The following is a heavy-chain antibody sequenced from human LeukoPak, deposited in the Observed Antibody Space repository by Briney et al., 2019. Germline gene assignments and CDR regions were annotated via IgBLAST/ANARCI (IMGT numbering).Heavy chain of an antibody. CDR2: IYYSGST. CDR3: ARVGDYGGNFHYYYYYYMDV. V-gene: IGHV4-39*07. J-gene: IGHJ6*03. D-gene: IGHD4-23*01. CDR1: GGSISSSSYY. Sequence: PSETLSLTCTVSGGSISSSSYYWGWIRQPPGKGLEWIGSIYYSGSTYYNPSLKSRVTISVDTSKNQFSLKLSSVTAADTAVYYCARVGDYGGNFHYYYYYYMDVWGKGATVTVSS.